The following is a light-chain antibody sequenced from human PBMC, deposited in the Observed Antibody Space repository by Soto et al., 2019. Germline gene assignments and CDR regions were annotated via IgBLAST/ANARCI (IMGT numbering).Light chain of an antibody. Sequence: QSVLTQPASVSGSPGQSITISCTGTSSDVGGYNYVSWYQQHPGKAPKLMIYDVSSRPSGVSDRFSGSKSGNTASLTISGLQAEDEADYYCSSYTSSSTRVFVTGTKVTVL. J-gene: IGLJ1*01. V-gene: IGLV2-14*01. CDR1: SSDVGGYNY. CDR2: DVS. CDR3: SSYTSSSTRV.